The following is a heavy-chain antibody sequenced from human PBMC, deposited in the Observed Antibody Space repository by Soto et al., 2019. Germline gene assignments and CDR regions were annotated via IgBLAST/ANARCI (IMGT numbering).Heavy chain of an antibody. CDR1: GGSISSAAYY. CDR3: AKTGYYTIDY. D-gene: IGHD3-3*01. J-gene: IGHJ4*02. Sequence: SLTCTVSGGSISSAAYYWSWIRQHPGKGLEWIGYIYYSGSTNYTPSLKSRVTISADTPKNQFSLKLSSVTAADTAVYYCAKTGYYTIDYWGQGTLVTVSS. CDR2: IYYSGST. V-gene: IGHV4-61*08.